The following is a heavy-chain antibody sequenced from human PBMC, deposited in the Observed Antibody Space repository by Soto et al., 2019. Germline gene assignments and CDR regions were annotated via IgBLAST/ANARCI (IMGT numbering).Heavy chain of an antibody. D-gene: IGHD3-3*01. Sequence: EVQLVESGGGLVQPGGSLKLSCEAPGFTFSSYSMNWVRQAPGKGLEWVSYISSSGSTIYYADSVRGRFTISRDNAKNSLYLQMNSLRDEDTAVYYCARAGYRSVDYWGQGTLVTVSS. J-gene: IGHJ4*02. CDR3: ARAGYRSVDY. CDR1: GFTFSSYS. CDR2: ISSSGSTI. V-gene: IGHV3-48*02.